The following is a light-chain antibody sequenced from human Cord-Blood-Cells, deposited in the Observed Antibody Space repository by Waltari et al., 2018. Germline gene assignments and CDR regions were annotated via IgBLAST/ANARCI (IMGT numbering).Light chain of an antibody. J-gene: IGLJ3*02. CDR3: CSYAGSSTWV. CDR1: SSDVGSYNL. Sequence: QPALTQPASVSGSPGQSITISCTGTSSDVGSYNLASWYQQHPVKAPKLMIYEGSKRPSGVSNRFSGSKSGNTASLTISGLQAEDEADYYCCSYAGSSTWVFGGGTKLTVL. CDR2: EGS. V-gene: IGLV2-23*01.